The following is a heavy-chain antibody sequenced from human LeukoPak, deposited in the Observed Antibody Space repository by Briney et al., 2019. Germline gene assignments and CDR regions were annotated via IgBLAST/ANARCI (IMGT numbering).Heavy chain of an antibody. CDR1: GGSFSGYY. J-gene: IGHJ4*02. CDR2: INHSGST. D-gene: IGHD3-22*01. V-gene: IGHV4-34*01. Sequence: SETLSLTCAVYGGSFSGYYWSWIRQPPGKGLEWIGEINHSGSTNYNPSLKSRVTISVDTSKNQFSLKLSSVTAADTAVYYCARGVVIFDYGGQEPLVTVSS. CDR3: ARGVVIFDY.